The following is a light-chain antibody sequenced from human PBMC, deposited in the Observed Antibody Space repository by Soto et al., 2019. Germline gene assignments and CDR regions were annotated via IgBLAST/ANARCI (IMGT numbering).Light chain of an antibody. CDR2: KAS. CDR3: QQYNSYPYT. V-gene: IGKV1-5*03. Sequence: DIPMTHSPSTLSASVGDRVTITCRASQSISSWLAWYQQKPGKAPKLLIYKASSLESGVPSRFSGSGSGTEFTLTISSLQPDDFATYYCQQYNSYPYTFGQGTKLEIK. J-gene: IGKJ2*01. CDR1: QSISSW.